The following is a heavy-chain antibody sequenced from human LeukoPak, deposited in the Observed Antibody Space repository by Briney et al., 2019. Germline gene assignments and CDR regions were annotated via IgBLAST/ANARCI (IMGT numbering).Heavy chain of an antibody. CDR2: ISAYNGNT. D-gene: IGHD3-16*02. J-gene: IGHJ4*02. V-gene: IGHV1-18*01. CDR3: ARARSPGLRYYFDY. CDR1: GYTFTSYG. Sequence: ASVKVSCKASGYTFTSYGISWVRQAPGQGLEWMGWISAYNGNTNYAQKLQGRVTMTTDTSASTAYMELRSLRSDDTAVYYCARARSPGLRYYFDYWGQGTLVTVSS.